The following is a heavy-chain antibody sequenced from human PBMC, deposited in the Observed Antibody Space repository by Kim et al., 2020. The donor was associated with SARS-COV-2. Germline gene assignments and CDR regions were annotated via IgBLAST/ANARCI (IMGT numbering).Heavy chain of an antibody. Sequence: GGSLRLSCAASGFTFSSYWMHWVRQAPGKGLVWVSRINSDGSSTSYADSVKGRFTISRDNAKNTLYLQMNSLRAEDTAVYYCARVGEYYGSGKINWFDPWGQGTLVTVSS. CDR2: INSDGSST. CDR3: ARVGEYYGSGKINWFDP. V-gene: IGHV3-74*01. J-gene: IGHJ5*02. D-gene: IGHD3-10*01. CDR1: GFTFSSYW.